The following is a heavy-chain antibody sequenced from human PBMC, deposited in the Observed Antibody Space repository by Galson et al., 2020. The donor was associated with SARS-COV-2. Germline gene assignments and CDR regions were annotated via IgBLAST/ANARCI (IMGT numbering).Heavy chain of an antibody. CDR2: ISGSGGST. Sequence: GESLKISCAASGFTFSSYAMSWVRPAPGKGLEWVSAISGSGGSTYYADSVKGRFTISRDNSKNTLYLQMNSLRAEDTAVYYCAKGGDYGDYWGQGTLVTVSS. V-gene: IGHV3-23*01. J-gene: IGHJ4*02. CDR3: AKGGDYGDY. CDR1: GFTFSSYA. D-gene: IGHD4-17*01.